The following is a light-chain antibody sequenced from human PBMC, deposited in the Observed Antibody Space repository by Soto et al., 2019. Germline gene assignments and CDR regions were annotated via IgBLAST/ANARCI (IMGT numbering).Light chain of an antibody. J-gene: IGKJ4*01. CDR2: GTS. V-gene: IGKV3-20*01. CDR1: QSISNDH. CDR3: QYYGSSVT. Sequence: EIVVTQSPGTLSLSPGERATLSCRASQSISNDHLAWYQQKPGQAPRLLIYGTSNRATDGIADRFSGSGSGTDFTLTISRLEPEDFAVYYCQYYGSSVTFAGGTKVEIK.